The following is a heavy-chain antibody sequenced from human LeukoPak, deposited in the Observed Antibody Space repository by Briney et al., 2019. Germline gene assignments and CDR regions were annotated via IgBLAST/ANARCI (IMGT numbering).Heavy chain of an antibody. Sequence: GGSLRLSCAASGFIFSSNWMHWVRQAPGKGLEWVSSISGSGDSTYYADSVKGRFTISRDNSKKTVSLQMNNLRAEDTAVYYCAKPPSIASRANYWGQGTLVTVSS. CDR1: GFIFSSNW. D-gene: IGHD6-6*01. V-gene: IGHV3-23*01. CDR3: AKPPSIASRANY. CDR2: ISGSGDST. J-gene: IGHJ4*02.